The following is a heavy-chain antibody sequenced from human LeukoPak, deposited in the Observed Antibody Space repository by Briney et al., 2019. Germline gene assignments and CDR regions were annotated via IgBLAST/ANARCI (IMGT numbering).Heavy chain of an antibody. V-gene: IGHV4-59*01. D-gene: IGHD6-13*01. CDR2: IYYSGST. CDR1: GGSISSYY. J-gene: IGHJ4*02. CDR3: ARAPRRQQVTYYFDY. Sequence: SETLSFTCTVSGGSISSYYWSWIRQPPGKGLEWIGYIYYSGSTNYNPSLKSRVTISVDTSKNQFSLKLSSVTAADTAVYYCARAPRRQQVTYYFDYWGQGTLVTVSS.